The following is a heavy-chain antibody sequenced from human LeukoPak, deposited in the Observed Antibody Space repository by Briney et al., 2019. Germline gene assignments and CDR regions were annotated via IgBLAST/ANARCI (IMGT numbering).Heavy chain of an antibody. Sequence: PSETLSLTCTVSGGSISSYYWSWIRQPAGKGLEWIGRIYTSGSTNYNPSLKSRVTMSVDTSKNQFSLKLSSVTAADTAVYYCARNKFEEETSTSYFDYWGQGTLVTVSS. V-gene: IGHV4-4*07. CDR3: ARNKFEEETSTSYFDY. D-gene: IGHD5/OR15-5a*01. J-gene: IGHJ4*02. CDR2: IYTSGST. CDR1: GGSISSYY.